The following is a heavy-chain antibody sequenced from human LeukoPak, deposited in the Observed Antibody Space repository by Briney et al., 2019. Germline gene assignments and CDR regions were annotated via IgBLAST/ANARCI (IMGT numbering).Heavy chain of an antibody. V-gene: IGHV1-2*02. CDR1: GYTFTSYY. D-gene: IGHD2-15*01. CDR2: INPNSGGT. J-gene: IGHJ5*02. CDR3: ARAGLGYCSGGSCYLNWFDP. Sequence: ASVKVSCKASGYTFTSYYMHWVRQAPGQGLEWMGWINPNSGGTNYAQKFQGRVTMTRDTSISTAYMELSRLRSDDTAVYYCARAGLGYCSGGSCYLNWFDPWGQGTLVTVSS.